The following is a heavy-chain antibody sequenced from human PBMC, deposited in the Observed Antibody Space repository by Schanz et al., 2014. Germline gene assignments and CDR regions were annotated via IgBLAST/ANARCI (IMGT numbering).Heavy chain of an antibody. Sequence: EVQLVESGGGLVQPGGSLRLSCAASGITFSGYSMNWVRQAPGKGLEWVSYISGSSSTKYYADSVKGRFTISRDNANNSLFLRMNSLRAEDTAVYYCAKQHGVIQQVSDYWGQGTLVTVSS. CDR3: AKQHGVIQQVSDY. CDR2: ISGSSSTK. J-gene: IGHJ4*02. D-gene: IGHD3-22*01. CDR1: GITFSGYS. V-gene: IGHV3-48*04.